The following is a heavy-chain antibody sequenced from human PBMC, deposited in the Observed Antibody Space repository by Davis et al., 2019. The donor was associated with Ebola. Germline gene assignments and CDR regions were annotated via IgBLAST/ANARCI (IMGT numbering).Heavy chain of an antibody. CDR3: AKGLQDFDY. D-gene: IGHD4-11*01. J-gene: IGHJ4*02. Sequence: GESLKISCAASGFTFSSYAMSWVRQAPGKGLEWVSAISGSGGSTYYADSVKGRFTISRDNSKNTLYLQMNSLRAEDTAVYYCAKGLQDFDYWGQGTLVTVSS. V-gene: IGHV3-23*01. CDR2: ISGSGGST. CDR1: GFTFSSYA.